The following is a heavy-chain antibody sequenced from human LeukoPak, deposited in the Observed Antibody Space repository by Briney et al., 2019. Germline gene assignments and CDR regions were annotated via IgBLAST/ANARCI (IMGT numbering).Heavy chain of an antibody. CDR1: GGSFSGYY. D-gene: IGHD5-12*01. CDR3: ARVRGRGIVATIFDY. CDR2: INHSGST. Sequence: SETLSLTCAVYGGSFSGYYWSWIRQPPGKGLEWIGEINHSGSTNYNPSLKSRVTISVDKSKNQFSLKLSSVTAADTAVYYCARVRGRGIVATIFDYWGQGTLVTVSS. V-gene: IGHV4-34*01. J-gene: IGHJ4*02.